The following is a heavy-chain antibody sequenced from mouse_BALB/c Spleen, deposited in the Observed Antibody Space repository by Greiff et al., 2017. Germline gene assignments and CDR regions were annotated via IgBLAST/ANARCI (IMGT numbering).Heavy chain of an antibody. CDR1: GFSLTGYG. V-gene: IGHV2-6-7*01. CDR3: ARDGDSSGYVAFAY. D-gene: IGHD3-2*01. CDR2: IWGDGST. Sequence: VKLKESGPGLVAPSQSLSITCTVSGFSLTGYGVNWVRQPPGKGLEWLGMIWGDGSTDYNSALKSRLSISKDNSKSQVFLKMNSLQTDDTARYYCARDGDSSGYVAFAYWGQGTLVTVSA. J-gene: IGHJ3*01.